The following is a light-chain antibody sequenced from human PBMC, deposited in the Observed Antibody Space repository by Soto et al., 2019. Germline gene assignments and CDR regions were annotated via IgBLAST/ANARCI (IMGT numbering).Light chain of an antibody. CDR1: QNISTS. CDR2: DVS. CDR3: QQLHSYPIT. J-gene: IGKJ5*01. V-gene: IGKV1-5*01. Sequence: GYSVTITCRASQNISTSFAWYQHKPGKAPTLLMFDVSNLESGVPSRFSGSGSGTEFTLTISSLHSEDFATYFCQQLHSYPITFGQGTRLEIK.